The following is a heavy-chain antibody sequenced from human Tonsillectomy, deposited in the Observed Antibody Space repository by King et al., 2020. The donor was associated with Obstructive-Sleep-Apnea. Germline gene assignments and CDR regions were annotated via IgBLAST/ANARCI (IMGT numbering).Heavy chain of an antibody. J-gene: IGHJ4*02. Sequence: VQLVESGGGLVQPGRSLRLSCAASGFTFDDYAMHWVRQAPGKGLEWVSGISWNSGSIGYADSVKGRSTISRDNAKNSMYLQMNSLRAEDTALYYCAKDFSGRSSAYDYWGQGTLVTVSS. CDR3: AKDFSGRSSAYDY. CDR2: ISWNSGSI. V-gene: IGHV3-9*01. CDR1: GFTFDDYA. D-gene: IGHD3-22*01.